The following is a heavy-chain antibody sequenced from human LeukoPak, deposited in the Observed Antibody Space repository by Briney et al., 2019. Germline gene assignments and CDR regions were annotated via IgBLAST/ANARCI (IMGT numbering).Heavy chain of an antibody. D-gene: IGHD2-8*01. CDR2: ISGSGGST. J-gene: IGHJ5*02. CDR1: GFTFSSYA. V-gene: IGHV3-23*01. Sequence: GALRLSCAASGFTFSSYAMSWVRQAPGKGLEWVSAISGSGGSTYYADSVKGRFTISRDNSKNTLYLQMNSLRAEDTAVYYCAKEVEGLTVSINWFDPWGQGTLVTVSS. CDR3: AKEVEGLTVSINWFDP.